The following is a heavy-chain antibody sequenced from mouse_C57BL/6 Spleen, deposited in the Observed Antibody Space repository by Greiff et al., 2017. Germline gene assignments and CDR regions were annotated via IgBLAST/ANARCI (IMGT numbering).Heavy chain of an antibody. CDR3: ARQDWDVYYFDY. Sequence: EVQLVESGGGLVKPGGSLKLSCAASGFTFSSYTMSWVRQTPGKRLEWVATISGGGGNTYYPDSVKGRITISRDNAKNTLYLQMSSLRSEDTALYYCARQDWDVYYFDYWGQGTTLTVSS. D-gene: IGHD4-1*01. J-gene: IGHJ2*01. CDR1: GFTFSSYT. CDR2: ISGGGGNT. V-gene: IGHV5-9*01.